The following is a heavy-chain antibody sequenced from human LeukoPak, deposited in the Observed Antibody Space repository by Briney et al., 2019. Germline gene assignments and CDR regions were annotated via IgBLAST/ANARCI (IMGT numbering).Heavy chain of an antibody. D-gene: IGHD3-22*01. CDR1: KFTFAAYD. Sequence: GRSLRLSCAASKFTFAAYDMHWVRQAPGKGLEWVAVISYDENDKYYAGSVKGRFTISRDNAKNTLYLQMNSLRSEDTAVYYCAKGPDRSGLYSLDYWGQGTLVTVSS. V-gene: IGHV3-30*18. CDR3: AKGPDRSGLYSLDY. J-gene: IGHJ4*02. CDR2: ISYDENDK.